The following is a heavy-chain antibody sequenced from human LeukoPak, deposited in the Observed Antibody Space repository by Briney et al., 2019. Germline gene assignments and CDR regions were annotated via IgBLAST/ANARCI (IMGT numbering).Heavy chain of an antibody. Sequence: PSETLSLTCTVSGGSISSYYWSWIRQPPGKGLEWIGEINHSGSTNYNPSLKSRVTISVDTSKNQFSLKLSSVTAADTAVYYCARGRRYRAQNWFDPWGQGTLVTVSS. CDR2: INHSGST. J-gene: IGHJ5*02. CDR1: GGSISSYY. CDR3: ARGRRYRAQNWFDP. V-gene: IGHV4-34*01. D-gene: IGHD1-26*01.